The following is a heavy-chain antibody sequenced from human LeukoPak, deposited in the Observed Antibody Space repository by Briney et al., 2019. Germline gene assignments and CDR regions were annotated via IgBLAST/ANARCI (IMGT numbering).Heavy chain of an antibody. CDR2: ISGYNGNR. CDR1: GFTFVNFG. D-gene: IGHD3-3*01. CDR3: ARVPTVFGVDPEQNHFDR. J-gene: IGHJ4*02. Sequence: ASVKVSCKASGFTFVNFGITWVRQAPGQGLEWMGWISGYNGNRKIAQNFQGRVTLTKDISTGTAYMELGSLRSDDTAVYFCARVPTVFGVDPEQNHFDRWGQGTLVIVSA. V-gene: IGHV1-18*04.